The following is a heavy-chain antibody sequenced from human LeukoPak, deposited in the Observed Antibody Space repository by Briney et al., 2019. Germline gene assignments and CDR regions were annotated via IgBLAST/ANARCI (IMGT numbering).Heavy chain of an antibody. V-gene: IGHV3-23*01. CDR2: IRGSGGST. CDR3: ARGYCNGGNCYGEFWFDS. CDR1: GFTFRSHA. J-gene: IGHJ5*01. D-gene: IGHD2-15*01. Sequence: GSLRLSCVGSGFTFRSHAMSWVRQAPGEGLDWVSSIRGSGGSTYYADSVKGRFAISRDNAKNSLYLQMNSLRDDDTAVYYCARGYCNGGNCYGEFWFDSWGQGTLVTVSS.